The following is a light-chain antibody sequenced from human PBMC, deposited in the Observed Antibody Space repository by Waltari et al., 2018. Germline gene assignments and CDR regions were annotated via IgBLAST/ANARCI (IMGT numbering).Light chain of an antibody. V-gene: IGLV8-61*01. J-gene: IGLJ3*02. CDR1: SGSVSTSYY. Sequence: QTVVTQEPSFSVSPGGTVTLTCGLSSGSVSTSYYPRWYQQTPGQAPRTLTSSTTTRSSGVPDRFSGSILGNKAALTITGAQADDESDYYCVLYMGSGIWVFGGGTKLTVL. CDR2: STT. CDR3: VLYMGSGIWV.